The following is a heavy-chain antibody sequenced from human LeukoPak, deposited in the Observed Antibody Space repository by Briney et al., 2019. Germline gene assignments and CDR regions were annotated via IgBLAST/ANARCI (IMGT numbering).Heavy chain of an antibody. CDR3: ARDSIRYSDLWSGWAGWFDP. Sequence: GASVKVSCKVSGYSLTELSMHWVRQAPGRGLEWMGGFDHEDGETIYAQKFQGRVTMTEDTSTDTAYMELSSLRSDDTAVYYCARDSIRYSDLWSGWAGWFDPWGQGTLVTVSS. J-gene: IGHJ5*02. CDR1: GYSLTELS. CDR2: FDHEDGET. D-gene: IGHD3-3*01. V-gene: IGHV1-24*01.